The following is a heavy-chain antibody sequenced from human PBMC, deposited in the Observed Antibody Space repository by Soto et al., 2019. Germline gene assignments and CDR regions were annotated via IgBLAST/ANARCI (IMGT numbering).Heavy chain of an antibody. D-gene: IGHD3-10*01. Sequence: PSETLSLTCTVSGGSISSYYWTWIRQPPGKGLEWIGDIYYTGSTNYNPSLKSRVAISVDTSKKQFSLKLSSVTAADTAVYYCARDVNYYGSGSYRYFDHWGQGALVTVSS. CDR3: ARDVNYYGSGSYRYFDH. J-gene: IGHJ4*02. CDR1: GGSISSYY. CDR2: IYYTGST. V-gene: IGHV4-59*01.